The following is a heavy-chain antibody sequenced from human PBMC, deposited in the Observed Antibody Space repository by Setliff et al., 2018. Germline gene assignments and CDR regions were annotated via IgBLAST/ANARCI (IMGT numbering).Heavy chain of an antibody. D-gene: IGHD2-2*01. J-gene: IGHJ4*02. Sequence: GGSLRLSCAASGFTFVNYWMHWVRQAPGKGLVWVSRVNNDGSSTTYEDSVKGRFTISRDNAKNTLYLQMNSLRAEDTAVYYCARAHSSTPSVHDYWGQGTLVTVSS. CDR1: GFTFVNYW. V-gene: IGHV3-74*01. CDR3: ARAHSSTPSVHDY. CDR2: VNNDGSST.